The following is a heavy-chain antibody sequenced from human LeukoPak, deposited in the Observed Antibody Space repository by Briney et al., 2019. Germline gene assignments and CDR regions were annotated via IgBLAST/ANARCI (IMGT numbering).Heavy chain of an antibody. CDR2: IDKEKNSYATAS. D-gene: IGHD1-26*01. CDR1: GFTFSGSA. Sequence: GGSQKLSCAASGFTFSGSAIHWVRQSFGKGLEWIGHIDKEKNSYATASAYAVSAEGRFTVSRDDSKNMAFLQMSGLKTEDTALYFCTRDSGTYNWLDPGGQGTLVTVSS. CDR3: TRDSGTYNWLDP. J-gene: IGHJ5*02. V-gene: IGHV3-73*01.